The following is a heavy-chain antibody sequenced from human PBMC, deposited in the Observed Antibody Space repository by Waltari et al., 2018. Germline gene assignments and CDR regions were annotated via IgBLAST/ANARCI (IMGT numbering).Heavy chain of an antibody. CDR2: FDPRDGET. V-gene: IGHV1-24*01. CDR3: ATSPIALFGTLY. D-gene: IGHD6-13*01. J-gene: IGHJ4*02. Sequence: HWVGQAPGRGLEWVGCFDPRDGETNYAQEFQGRLTVSEDTSTDTAYVKVSSLRSADTAVYYCATSPIALFGTLYWGQGTLVTVSS.